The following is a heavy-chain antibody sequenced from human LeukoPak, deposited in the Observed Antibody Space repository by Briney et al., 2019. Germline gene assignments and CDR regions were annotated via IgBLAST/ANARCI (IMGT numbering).Heavy chain of an antibody. J-gene: IGHJ4*02. CDR3: ARGDYGDYVLFDY. V-gene: IGHV1-2*02. D-gene: IGHD4-17*01. CDR1: GYSFTGYY. Sequence: ASVKVSCKASGYSFTGYYIHWVRQTPGQGLEWMGWINPNSGGIKYAQKFQGRVTMTRDTSISTAYMELSRLSSDDTAVYYCARGDYGDYVLFDYWGQGTLVTVSS. CDR2: INPNSGGI.